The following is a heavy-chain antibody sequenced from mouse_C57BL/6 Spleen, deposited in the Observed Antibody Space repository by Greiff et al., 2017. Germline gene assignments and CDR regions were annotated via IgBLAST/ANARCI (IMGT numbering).Heavy chain of an antibody. CDR3: ARGDYSSSYVEYYFDY. CDR2: IYPGSGST. Sequence: VQLQQPGAELVKPGASVKMSCKASGYTFTSYWIPWVKQRPGQGLEWIGDIYPGSGSTNYNQKFKSKATLTVDTSSSTAYMQLSSLTSEDSAVYYYARGDYSSSYVEYYFDYWGQGTTLTVSS. V-gene: IGHV1-55*01. D-gene: IGHD1-1*01. CDR1: GYTFTSYW. J-gene: IGHJ2*01.